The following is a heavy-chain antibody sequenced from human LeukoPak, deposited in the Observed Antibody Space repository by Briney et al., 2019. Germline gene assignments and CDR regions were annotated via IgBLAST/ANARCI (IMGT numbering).Heavy chain of an antibody. J-gene: IGHJ4*02. CDR2: IYTSGITNYNT. Sequence: SETLSLTCTVSGGSFSSHYWSWIRQPAGKGLEWIGRIYTSGITNYNTNYNPSLSSRVTMSVDTSKNQFSLKLNSATAADTAVYFCARAIWYGSGTTAFDYWGPGTLVTVSS. D-gene: IGHD3-10*01. CDR3: ARAIWYGSGTTAFDY. CDR1: GGSFSSHY. V-gene: IGHV4-4*07.